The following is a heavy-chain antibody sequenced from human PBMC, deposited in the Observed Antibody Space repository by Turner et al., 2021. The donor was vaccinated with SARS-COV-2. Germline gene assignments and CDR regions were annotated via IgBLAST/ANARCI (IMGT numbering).Heavy chain of an antibody. Sequence: QVLLQESVPGLVKPSQTLSLTCTVSGGSISSADYYWRWIRQHPGKGLEWTGYIYYSGSTYYNPSLKSRVTISVDTSKNQFSLKLSSVTAADTAVYYCARTKGYCSSTSCYLDYWGQGTLVTVSS. V-gene: IGHV4-31*03. CDR3: ARTKGYCSSTSCYLDY. CDR1: GGSISSADYY. J-gene: IGHJ4*02. CDR2: IYYSGST. D-gene: IGHD2-2*01.